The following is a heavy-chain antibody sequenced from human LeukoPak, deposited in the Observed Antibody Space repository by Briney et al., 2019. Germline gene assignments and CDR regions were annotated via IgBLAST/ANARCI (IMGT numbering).Heavy chain of an antibody. D-gene: IGHD3-22*01. CDR2: ISGSGGST. CDR3: AKTGTSGYSFDY. V-gene: IGHV3-23*01. J-gene: IGHJ4*02. CDR1: GFTFITYA. Sequence: GESLILSCAASGFTFITYAMGWVRQAPGKGLEWVSIISGSGGSTYSADSMKGRFTISRDNSNNTLYLQMNSLRVEDTAVYYCAKTGTSGYSFDYWGQGTLVTVSS.